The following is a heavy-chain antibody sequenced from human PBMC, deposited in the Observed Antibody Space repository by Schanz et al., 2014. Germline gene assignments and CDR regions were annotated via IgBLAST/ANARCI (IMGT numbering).Heavy chain of an antibody. D-gene: IGHD1-1*01. CDR1: GFSFTTYA. J-gene: IGHJ5*02. V-gene: IGHV3-23*01. Sequence: EVQLLESGGGLVQPGGSLRLSCASSGFSFTTYAMSWVRQAPGKGLEWVSSISSGGGSTYYADSVKGRFTISRDNSKSTLYRQINSLRAENTVVYDGARGRVMESWGQGTLVTVSS. CDR3: ARGRVMES. CDR2: ISSGGGST.